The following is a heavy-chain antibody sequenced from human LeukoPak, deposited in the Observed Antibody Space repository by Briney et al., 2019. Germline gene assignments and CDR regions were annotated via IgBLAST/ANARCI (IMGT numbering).Heavy chain of an antibody. D-gene: IGHD3-10*01. CDR3: AAELLWFGAGNWFDP. CDR1: GYTFTSYY. Sequence: GASVKVSCKASGYTFTSYYMHWVRQAPRQGLEWMGWINPNSGGTNYAQKFQGRVTITRDTSASTAYMELSSLRSEDTAVYYCAAELLWFGAGNWFDPWGQGTLVTVSS. CDR2: INPNSGGT. V-gene: IGHV1-2*02. J-gene: IGHJ5*02.